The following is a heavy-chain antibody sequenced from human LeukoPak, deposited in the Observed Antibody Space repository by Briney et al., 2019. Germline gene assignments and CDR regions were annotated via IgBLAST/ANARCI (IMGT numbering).Heavy chain of an antibody. D-gene: IGHD5-18*01. CDR1: GFTFSSYW. J-gene: IGHJ4*02. Sequence: GGPLRLSCAASGFTFSSYWMSWVRQAPGKGLEWVANIKKDGSEKYYVDSVKGRFTISRDNAKTSLYLQMNSLRAEDTAVYYCARTRAGESYGDYWGQGTLVTVSS. V-gene: IGHV3-7*01. CDR3: ARTRAGESYGDY. CDR2: IKKDGSEK.